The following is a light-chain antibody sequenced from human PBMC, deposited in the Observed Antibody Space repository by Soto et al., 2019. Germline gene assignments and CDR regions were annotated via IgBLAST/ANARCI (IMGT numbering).Light chain of an antibody. CDR1: HDISNY. J-gene: IGKJ5*01. CDR3: QQYDNLPIT. CDR2: DAS. Sequence: DIQMTQSPSSLSASVGDRVTITCQSSHDISNYLNWYQQTPGKAPKLLIYDASNLETGVPSRFSGGGSGTDFTFIISRLQPEDIATYFCQQYDNLPITFGQGTR. V-gene: IGKV1-33*01.